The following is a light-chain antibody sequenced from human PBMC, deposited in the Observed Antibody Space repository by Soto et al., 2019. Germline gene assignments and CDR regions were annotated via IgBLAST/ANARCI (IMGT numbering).Light chain of an antibody. V-gene: IGLV1-44*01. CDR3: AAWDDTLNGLV. J-gene: IGLJ1*01. CDR2: ANN. Sequence: QSILTQPPSASGAPGQTVTVSCSGSTSNVGGNTVHWYQHVPGAAPKLLIYANNQRPSGVPDRFSGSKSGTSASLAISGLQSEDEAEYSCAAWDDTLNGLVFGSGTKVTVL. CDR1: TSNVGGNT.